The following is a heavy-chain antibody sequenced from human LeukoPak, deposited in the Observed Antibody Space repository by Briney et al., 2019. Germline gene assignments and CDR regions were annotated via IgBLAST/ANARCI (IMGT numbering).Heavy chain of an antibody. Sequence: TGGSLRLSCAASGFTFSTYNMNWVRQAPGKGLEWVSSITSTSSYIYYADSVKGRFTISRDNAKNTLNLQMNSLRAEDTAVYYCARDLGQYYDTSDNWFDPWGQGTLVTVSS. CDR2: ITSTSSYI. J-gene: IGHJ5*02. D-gene: IGHD3-22*01. CDR3: ARDLGQYYDTSDNWFDP. CDR1: GFTFSTYN. V-gene: IGHV3-21*01.